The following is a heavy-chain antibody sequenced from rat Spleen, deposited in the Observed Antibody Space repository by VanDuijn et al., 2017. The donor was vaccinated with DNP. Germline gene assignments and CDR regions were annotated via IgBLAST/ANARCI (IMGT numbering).Heavy chain of an antibody. CDR2: ISYEGSST. V-gene: IGHV5-22*01. CDR3: ARGVYYYSATYWYFDF. Sequence: EVQLVETGGGLVQPGRSLKLSCAASGFTFSNYDMAWVRQAPTKGLEWVAAISYEGSSTYYGDSVKGRFTISRDNAKTTLYLQMNSLRSEATATYYCARGVYYYSATYWYFDFWGPGTMVTVSS. CDR1: GFTFSNYD. D-gene: IGHD1-1*01. J-gene: IGHJ1*01.